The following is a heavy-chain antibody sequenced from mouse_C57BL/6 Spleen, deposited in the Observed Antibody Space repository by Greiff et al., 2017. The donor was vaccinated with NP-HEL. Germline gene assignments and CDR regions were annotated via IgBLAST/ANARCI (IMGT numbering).Heavy chain of an antibody. Sequence: QVQLQQPGAELVKPGASVKLSCKASGYTFTSYWMQWVKQRPGQGLEWIGEIDPSDSYTNYNQKFKGKATLTVDTSSSTAYMQLSSLTSEDSAVYYCAIGVDGSSTGYFDVWGTGTTVTVSS. CDR3: AIGVDGSSTGYFDV. CDR1: GYTFTSYW. V-gene: IGHV1-50*01. J-gene: IGHJ1*03. D-gene: IGHD1-1*01. CDR2: IDPSDSYT.